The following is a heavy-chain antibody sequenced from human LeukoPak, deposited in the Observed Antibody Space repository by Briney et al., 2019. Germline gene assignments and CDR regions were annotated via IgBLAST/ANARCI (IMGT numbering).Heavy chain of an antibody. CDR2: INPNSGGT. V-gene: IGHV1-2*02. CDR1: GYTFTNYY. D-gene: IGHD6-19*01. Sequence: GASVKVSCKASGYTFTNYYMHWVRQAPGQGLEWMGWINPNSGGTNYAQKFQGRVTMTRDTSISTAYMELSRLRSDDTAVYYCARGGDSSGWPGPIDYWGQGTLVTVSS. CDR3: ARGGDSSGWPGPIDY. J-gene: IGHJ4*02.